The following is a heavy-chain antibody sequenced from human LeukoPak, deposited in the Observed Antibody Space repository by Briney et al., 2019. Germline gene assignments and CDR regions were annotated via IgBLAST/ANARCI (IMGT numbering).Heavy chain of an antibody. CDR3: ARSSYSSSSSV. J-gene: IGHJ3*01. D-gene: IGHD6-6*01. CDR2: INSDGSEG. V-gene: IGHV3-7*03. Sequence: GGSLRLSCAASGFTFSTYSMNWVRQAPGKGLEWVASINSDGSEGYYADVVKGRFTISRDNAKNSLYLQINSLRAEDTAVYYCARSSYSSSSSVWGQGTMVTVSS. CDR1: GFTFSTYS.